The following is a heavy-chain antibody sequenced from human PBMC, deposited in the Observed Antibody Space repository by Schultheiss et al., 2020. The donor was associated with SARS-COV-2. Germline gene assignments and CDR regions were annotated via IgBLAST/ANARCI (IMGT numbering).Heavy chain of an antibody. D-gene: IGHD5-12*01. CDR2: IDWDGDK. J-gene: IGHJ4*02. CDR1: GFSLYTGGMC. CDR3: ARTRFVRGYSGYDAPIDY. Sequence: SGHTLVKPTQTLTLTCTFSGFSLYTGGMCVNWIRQPPGKALEWLARIDWDGDKYYTTSLETRLTISKDTSKNQVVLTMTNMDPVDTATYFCARTRFVRGYSGYDAPIDYWGQGTLVTVSS. V-gene: IGHV2-70*11.